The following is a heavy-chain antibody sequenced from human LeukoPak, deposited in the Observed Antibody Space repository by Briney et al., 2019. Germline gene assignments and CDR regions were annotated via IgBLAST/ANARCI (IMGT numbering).Heavy chain of an antibody. CDR3: ARRDYYDSSGYYWSYYYYMDV. CDR2: IYYSGST. J-gene: IGHJ6*03. Sequence: SETLSLTCTVSGGSISSYYWCWIRQPPGKGLEWIGYIYYSGSTNYNPSLKSRVTISIDTSKNQFSLKLGSVTAADTAVYYCARRDYYDSSGYYWSYYYYMDVWGKGTTVTVSS. CDR1: GGSISSYY. V-gene: IGHV4-59*08. D-gene: IGHD3-22*01.